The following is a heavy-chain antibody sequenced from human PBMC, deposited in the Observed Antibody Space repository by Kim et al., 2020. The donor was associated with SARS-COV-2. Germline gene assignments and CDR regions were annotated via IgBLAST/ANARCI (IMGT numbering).Heavy chain of an antibody. V-gene: IGHV4-39*01. J-gene: IGHJ3*01. CDR3: ARVGYSDAFDV. D-gene: IGHD5-12*01. CDR2: IHYSESR. CDR1: GDSISRSSNW. Sequence: SETLSLTCSVSGDSISRSSNWWGWIRQPPGKGLEWIGNIHYSESRHYSPSLKSRVTISVDTSKNQFSLKLTSVTAADTAVYYCARVGYSDAFDVWGQGTTVIVSS.